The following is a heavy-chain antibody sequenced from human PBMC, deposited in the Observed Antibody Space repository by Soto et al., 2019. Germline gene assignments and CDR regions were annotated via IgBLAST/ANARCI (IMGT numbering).Heavy chain of an antibody. V-gene: IGHV4-59*01. Sequence: SETLSLTCIVSGDSMSIDSRTWIRQPPGKGLERIGYIYYSGGTNYNPSLKSRVTISVDRSKNQFSLKLSSVTAADTAVYYCAREVRAFDIWGQGTMVTVSS. CDR1: GDSMSIDS. D-gene: IGHD1-1*01. J-gene: IGHJ3*02. CDR3: AREVRAFDI. CDR2: IYYSGGT.